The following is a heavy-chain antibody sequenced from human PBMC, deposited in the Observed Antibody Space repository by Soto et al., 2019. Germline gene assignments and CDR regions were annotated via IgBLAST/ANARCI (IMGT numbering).Heavy chain of an antibody. Sequence: QVQLVQSGAEVKKPGSSVKVSCKASGGTFSSYAISWVRQAPGQGLEWMGGIIPIFGTANYAQKFQGRVTITADESMSTAYMELSSLRSEDTAVYYCAREEYRSSTSCSYDRDYYYYYGMDVWGQGTTVTVSS. D-gene: IGHD2-2*01. CDR3: AREEYRSSTSCSYDRDYYYYYGMDV. CDR1: GGTFSSYA. V-gene: IGHV1-69*01. CDR2: IIPIFGTA. J-gene: IGHJ6*02.